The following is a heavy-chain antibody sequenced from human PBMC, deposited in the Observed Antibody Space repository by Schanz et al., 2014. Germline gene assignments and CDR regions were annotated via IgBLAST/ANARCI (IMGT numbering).Heavy chain of an antibody. CDR3: ARDLISSGWYG. CDR1: GFTFSDYY. CDR2: ISGSSIHK. Sequence: VQLLESGGDLVKPGGSLRLSCAASGFTFSDYYMAWIRQAPGKGLEWVSHISGSSIHKNYADSVKGRFSISRDNGETSVYLQINSLRVEDTAVYYCARDLISSGWYGWGQGTLVTVSS. V-gene: IGHV3-11*05. J-gene: IGHJ4*02. D-gene: IGHD6-19*01.